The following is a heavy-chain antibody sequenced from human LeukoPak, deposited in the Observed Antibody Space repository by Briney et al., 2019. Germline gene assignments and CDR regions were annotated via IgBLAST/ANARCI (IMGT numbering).Heavy chain of an antibody. Sequence: PGGSLRLSCAASGFTFSSYEMNSLRQAPGKGLEWVSYISSSGSTIYYADSVKGRFTISRDNAKNSLYLQMNSLRAEDTAVYYCARELDWVFDYWGHGTLVTVSS. CDR2: ISSSGSTI. V-gene: IGHV3-48*03. CDR1: GFTFSSYE. D-gene: IGHD3-9*01. J-gene: IGHJ4*01. CDR3: ARELDWVFDY.